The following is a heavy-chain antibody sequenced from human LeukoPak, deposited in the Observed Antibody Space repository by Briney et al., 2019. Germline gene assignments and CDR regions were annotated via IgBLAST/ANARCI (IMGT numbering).Heavy chain of an antibody. CDR3: TRGGTVTTGIDY. D-gene: IGHD4-17*01. J-gene: IGHJ4*02. CDR1: GFSFSSYD. V-gene: IGHV3-33*01. CDR2: IRYDGNNK. Sequence: PGGSLRLSCAASGFSFSSYDMHWVRQAPGKGLEWVAIIRYDGNNKYYVDSVKGRFTISRDNSKNTLYLQMNSLRAEDTAVYYCTRGGTVTTGIDYWGQGTLVTVSS.